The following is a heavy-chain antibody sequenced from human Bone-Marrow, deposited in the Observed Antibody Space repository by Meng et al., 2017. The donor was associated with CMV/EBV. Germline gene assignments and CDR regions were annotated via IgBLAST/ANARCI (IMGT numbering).Heavy chain of an antibody. CDR3: AKDRGQQLAPFDY. Sequence: GHAGGPQGSSVASSGSTSRCDAMHWVRQAPGKGVEWVAVIRYDGSHKYYVDSVKGRFTISRDNSKNTLYLQMNSLRAEDTAVYYCAKDRGQQLAPFDYWGQGTLVTVSS. CDR2: IRYDGSHK. CDR1: GSTSRCDA. D-gene: IGHD6-13*01. V-gene: IGHV3-30*02. J-gene: IGHJ4*02.